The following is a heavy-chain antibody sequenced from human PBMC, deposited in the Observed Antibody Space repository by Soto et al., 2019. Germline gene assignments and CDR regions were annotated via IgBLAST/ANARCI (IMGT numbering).Heavy chain of an antibody. Sequence: QVQLVESGGGVVQPGRSLRLSCAASGFTFRSYGMHWVRQAPGKGLEWVAVISSDGRNKYYTDSVKGRFTISRDNPKNTLYLQMNSLRAEDTAVYYCAKAMADYYYYGMDVWGQGTTVTVSS. J-gene: IGHJ6*02. D-gene: IGHD3-10*01. CDR2: ISSDGRNK. V-gene: IGHV3-30*18. CDR1: GFTFRSYG. CDR3: AKAMADYYYYGMDV.